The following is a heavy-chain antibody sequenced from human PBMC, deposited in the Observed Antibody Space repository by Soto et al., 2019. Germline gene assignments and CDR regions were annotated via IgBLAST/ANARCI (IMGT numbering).Heavy chain of an antibody. CDR1: GGSISSGGYY. J-gene: IGHJ6*02. V-gene: IGHV4-31*03. CDR2: IYYSGST. CDR3: ARSVRRNSGSYRDYYGMDV. Sequence: SETLSLTCTVSGGSISSGGYYWSWIRQHPGKGLEWIGYIYYSGSTYYNPSLKSRVTIPVDTSKNQFSLKLSSVTAADTAVYYCARSVRRNSGSYRDYYGMDVWGQGTTVTVSS. D-gene: IGHD1-26*01.